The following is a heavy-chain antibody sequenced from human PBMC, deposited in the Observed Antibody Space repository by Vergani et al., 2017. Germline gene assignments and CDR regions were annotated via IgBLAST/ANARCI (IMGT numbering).Heavy chain of an antibody. Sequence: QVQLVQSGAEVKKPGSSVKVSCKASGGTFSSYAISWVRQAPGQGLEWMGGIIPIFGTANYAQKFQGRVTITADESTSTAYMELSSLRSEDTAVYYCAGEREYDILTGPTRDYYYYGMDVWGQGTTVTVSS. CDR2: IIPIFGTA. J-gene: IGHJ6*02. V-gene: IGHV1-69*12. CDR1: GGTFSSYA. CDR3: AGEREYDILTGPTRDYYYYGMDV. D-gene: IGHD3-9*01.